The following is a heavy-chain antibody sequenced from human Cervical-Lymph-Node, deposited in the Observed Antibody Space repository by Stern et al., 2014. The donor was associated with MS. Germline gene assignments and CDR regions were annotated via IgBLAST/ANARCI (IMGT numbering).Heavy chain of an antibody. CDR2: VYHTGSA. V-gene: IGHV4-4*02. J-gene: IGHJ4*02. Sequence: VQLVESGPGLVRPSGTLSLTCAVSGDSISNDNWWSWVRQPPGKGLQWIGEVYHTGSANCDPSLKSRVTISVDKSKTQFSLRLTSLTAADTAVYYCARDQGFQLMNSWGQGTLVIVSS. CDR1: GDSISNDNW. CDR3: ARDQGFQLMNS. D-gene: IGHD2-2*01.